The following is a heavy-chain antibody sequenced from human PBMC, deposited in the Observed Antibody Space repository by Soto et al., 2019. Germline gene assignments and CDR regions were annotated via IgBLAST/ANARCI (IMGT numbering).Heavy chain of an antibody. D-gene: IGHD2-15*01. V-gene: IGHV3-30*18. Sequence: GGSLRLSCAASGFTFSSYGMHWVRQAPGKGLEWVAVISYDGSNKYYADSVKGRFTISRDNSKNTLYLQMNSLRAENTAVYYCAKDRGLGGYCSGGSCYQSYYGMDVWGQGTTVTVSS. CDR1: GFTFSSYG. CDR2: ISYDGSNK. J-gene: IGHJ6*02. CDR3: AKDRGLGGYCSGGSCYQSYYGMDV.